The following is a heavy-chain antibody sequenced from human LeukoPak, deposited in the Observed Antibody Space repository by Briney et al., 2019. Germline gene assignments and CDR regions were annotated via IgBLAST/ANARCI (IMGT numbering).Heavy chain of an antibody. CDR2: MNPNSVRR. J-gene: IGHJ4*02. D-gene: IGHD3-10*01. CDR3: ARGLGSDY. V-gene: IGHV1-8*01. Sequence: ASLKLSCTASGYTFSNYDINWVGQATAHGLEWMGWMNPNSVRRAYAQKFQGRVTMTRNSSINTAYMELTSLRSDDRAVYYWARGLGSDYWGQGTLVTVSS. CDR1: GYTFSNYD.